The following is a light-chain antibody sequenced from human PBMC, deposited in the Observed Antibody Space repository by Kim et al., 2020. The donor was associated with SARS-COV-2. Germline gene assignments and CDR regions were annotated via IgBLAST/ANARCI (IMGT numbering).Light chain of an antibody. CDR1: KLGDRY. V-gene: IGLV3-1*01. CDR3: QAWDANIVV. CDR2: ADN. J-gene: IGLJ2*01. Sequence: SYELTQPPSVSVSPGQSASITCSGDKLGDRYACWYQQKPGQSPVLVIYADNKRPSGIPERFSGSNSGNTATLTISGTQAMDEADYYCQAWDANIVVFGGGTKLTVL.